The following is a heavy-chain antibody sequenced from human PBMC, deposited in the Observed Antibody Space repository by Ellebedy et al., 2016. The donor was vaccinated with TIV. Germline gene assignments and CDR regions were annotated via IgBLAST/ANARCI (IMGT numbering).Heavy chain of an antibody. V-gene: IGHV5-51*01. CDR3: ARPRPVRGGYYFDY. J-gene: IGHJ4*02. CDR1: GYSFTSYW. D-gene: IGHD3-10*01. CDR2: IYPGDSDT. Sequence: GGSLRLSXKGSGYSFTSYWIGWVRQMPGKGLEWMGIIYPGDSDTRYSPSFQGHVTISADKSISTAYLQWSSLKASDTAMYYCARPRPVRGGYYFDYWGQGTLVTVSS.